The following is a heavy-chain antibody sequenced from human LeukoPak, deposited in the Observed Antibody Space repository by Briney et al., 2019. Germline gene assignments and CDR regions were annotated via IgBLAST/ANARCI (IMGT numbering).Heavy chain of an antibody. J-gene: IGHJ5*02. CDR1: GGSFSGYY. D-gene: IGHD3-10*01. V-gene: IGHV4-34*01. CDR3: ATEAITMVRGARRNWFDP. CDR2: INNSGST. Sequence: SETLPLTCAVYGGSFSGYYWSWIRQPPGKGLEWIGEINNSGSTNYNPPPKSRVTISVDTSKNQFSLKLSSVTAADTAVYYCATEAITMVRGARRNWFDPWGQGTLVTVSS.